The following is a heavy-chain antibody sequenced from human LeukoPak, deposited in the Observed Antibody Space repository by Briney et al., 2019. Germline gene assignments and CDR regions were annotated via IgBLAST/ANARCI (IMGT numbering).Heavy chain of an antibody. CDR3: ARGHSNYGDYFDY. Sequence: GGSLRLSCAASGFTFSSYTMNWVRQAPGKGLEWVSSISSSSIYIYYADSVKGRFTISRDNAKSSLSLQMNSLRAEDTAVYYCARGHSNYGDYFDYWGQGTLVTVSS. CDR2: ISSSSIYI. V-gene: IGHV3-21*01. D-gene: IGHD4-11*01. CDR1: GFTFSSYT. J-gene: IGHJ4*02.